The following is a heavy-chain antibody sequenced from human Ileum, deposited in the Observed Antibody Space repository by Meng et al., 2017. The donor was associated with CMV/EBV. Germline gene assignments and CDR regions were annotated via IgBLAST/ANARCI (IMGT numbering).Heavy chain of an antibody. CDR1: GVSVNSGGYN. Sequence: YGVSVNSGGYNWSWIRPPTGKELEWIEYIYYSGCTNYTPSVKSRVTISVDTSKNQFSLKLSSVTAADTAVYYCARWRAVAGTPFDPWGQGTLVTVSS. V-gene: IGHV4-61*08. J-gene: IGHJ5*02. CDR2: IYYSGCT. D-gene: IGHD6-19*01. CDR3: ARWRAVAGTPFDP.